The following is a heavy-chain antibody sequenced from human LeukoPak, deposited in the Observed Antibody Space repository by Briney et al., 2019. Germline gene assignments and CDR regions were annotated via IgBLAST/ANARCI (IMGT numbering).Heavy chain of an antibody. CDR2: IFYSGST. D-gene: IGHD4/OR15-4a*01. V-gene: IGHV4-39*01. Sequence: SETLSLTCTVSGGAISSSSYYWGWIRQPPGKGLEWIVSIFYSGSTYYNPSLNRRVTISVDTSKNQFSLKQSSVTAADPAVYYCGRHQTMYYGMDVWGQGTTVTVSS. CDR1: GGAISSSSYY. J-gene: IGHJ6*02. CDR3: GRHQTMYYGMDV.